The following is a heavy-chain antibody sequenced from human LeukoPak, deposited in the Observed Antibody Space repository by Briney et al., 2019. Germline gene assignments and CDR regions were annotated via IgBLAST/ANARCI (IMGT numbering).Heavy chain of an antibody. J-gene: IGHJ4*02. CDR2: ILNSSYI. D-gene: IGHD3-9*01. CDR3: AKDLSYDILTGYPDY. V-gene: IGHV3-23*01. CDR1: GFTFNSYA. Sequence: GGSLRLSCAASGFTFNSYALGWVRQAPGKGLEWVSSILNSSYIYYADSVKGRFTISRDNSKNTLYLQMNSLRAEDTAVYYCAKDLSYDILTGYPDYWGQGTLVTVSS.